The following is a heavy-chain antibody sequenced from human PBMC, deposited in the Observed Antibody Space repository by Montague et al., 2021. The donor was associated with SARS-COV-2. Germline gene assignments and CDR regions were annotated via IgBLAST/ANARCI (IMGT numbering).Heavy chain of an antibody. Sequence: LRLSCAASGFTFSSYGMHWVRQAPGKGLEWVAVISYDGSNKYYADSVKGRFTISRDNSKNTLYLQMNSLRAEDTAVYYCAKDFMSLMVYAMVYYYYGMDVWAKGPRSPSP. CDR1: GFTFSSYG. V-gene: IGHV3-30*18. D-gene: IGHD2-8*01. CDR3: AKDFMSLMVYAMVYYYYGMDV. CDR2: ISYDGSNK. J-gene: IGHJ6*02.